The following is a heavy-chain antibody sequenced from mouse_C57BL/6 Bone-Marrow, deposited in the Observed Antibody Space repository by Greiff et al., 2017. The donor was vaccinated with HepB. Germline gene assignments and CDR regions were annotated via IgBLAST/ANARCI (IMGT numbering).Heavy chain of an antibody. D-gene: IGHD2-1*01. CDR3: ARDGIYYGNYGYFDV. V-gene: IGHV1-69*01. CDR2: IDPSDSYT. J-gene: IGHJ1*03. Sequence: QVQLKQPGAELVMPGASVKLSCKASGYTFTSYWMHWVKQRPGQGLEWIGEIDPSDSYTNYNQKFKGKSTLTVDKSSSTAYMQLSSLTSEDSAVYYCARDGIYYGNYGYFDVWGTGTTVTVSS. CDR1: GYTFTSYW.